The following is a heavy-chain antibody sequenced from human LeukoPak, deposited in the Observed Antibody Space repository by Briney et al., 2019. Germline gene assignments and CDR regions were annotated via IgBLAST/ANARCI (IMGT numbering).Heavy chain of an antibody. J-gene: IGHJ4*02. D-gene: IGHD6-13*01. Sequence: SGTLSLTCGVSGGSISSGKWWSWVRQPPGKGLEWIGEISHSGSPNYNPSLKSRLTISVDLPKNHFSLDLRSVTAADTAVYYCARDAAAGYSLACWGQGTLVTVSS. V-gene: IGHV4-4*02. CDR3: ARDAAAGYSLAC. CDR1: GGSISSGKW. CDR2: ISHSGSP.